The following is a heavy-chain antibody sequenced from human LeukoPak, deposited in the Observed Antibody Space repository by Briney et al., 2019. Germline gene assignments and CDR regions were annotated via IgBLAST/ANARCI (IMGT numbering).Heavy chain of an antibody. V-gene: IGHV4-4*08. J-gene: IGHJ4*02. CDR2: IHTRGST. CDR3: ARGYYDSSGSSNPFDR. CDR1: GVSISTSY. Sequence: PSETLSLTCSVSGVSISTSYWSWLRQPPGKGLEWIAYIHTRGSTNYNPSLNGRVSVSADASKNQFSLTLNSVTAADTAVYYCARGYYDSSGSSNPFDRWGQGSLVTVSS. D-gene: IGHD3-22*01.